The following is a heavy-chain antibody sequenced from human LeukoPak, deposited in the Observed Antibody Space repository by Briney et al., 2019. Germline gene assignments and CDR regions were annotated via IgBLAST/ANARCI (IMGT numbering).Heavy chain of an antibody. CDR1: GFTFSSYD. Sequence: PAGSLRLSCAASGFTFSSYDMHWVRQVTGKGLEWVSGIGIVGDTYYAGSVKGRFTISRENAKNSLYLQMNSLRAEDTAVYYCAKADNYDFWSGYIYRPGFDYWGQGTLVTVSS. J-gene: IGHJ4*02. CDR3: AKADNYDFWSGYIYRPGFDY. D-gene: IGHD3-3*01. CDR2: IGIVGDT. V-gene: IGHV3-13*01.